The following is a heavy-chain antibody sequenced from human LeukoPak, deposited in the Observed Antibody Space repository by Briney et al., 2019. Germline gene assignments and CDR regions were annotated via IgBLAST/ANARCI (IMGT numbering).Heavy chain of an antibody. CDR2: ISSSSSTI. J-gene: IGHJ4*02. D-gene: IGHD6-13*01. V-gene: IGHV3-48*04. CDR1: GFTFSSYS. Sequence: GGSLRLSCVASGFTFSSYSMNWVCQAPGKGLQWISYISSSSSTIYYADSVKGRFTISRDNTRNSLYLQLNSLRAEDTAVYYCAKDFSSWYTSFDYWGQGTLVTVSS. CDR3: AKDFSSWYTSFDY.